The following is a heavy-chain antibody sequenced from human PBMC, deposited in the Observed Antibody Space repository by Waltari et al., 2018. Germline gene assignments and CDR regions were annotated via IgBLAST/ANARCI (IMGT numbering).Heavy chain of an antibody. V-gene: IGHV4-39*01. CDR1: GGSISSTNY. CDR3: AKQVPAGVSGSYYNTGWFDP. CDR2: VYHSGAT. Sequence: QLQLQVSGPGLVKPSETLSLTCTVSGGSISSTNYWGWIRQPPGKGLEWIGSVYHSGATDYNASLKSRVTISVDTSRKEFSLRLTSVTAADTALYYCAKQVPAGVSGSYYNTGWFDPWGQGTLVTVSA. D-gene: IGHD3-10*01. J-gene: IGHJ5*02.